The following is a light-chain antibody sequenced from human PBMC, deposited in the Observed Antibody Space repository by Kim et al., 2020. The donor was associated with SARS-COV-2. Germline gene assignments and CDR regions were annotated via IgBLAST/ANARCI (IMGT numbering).Light chain of an antibody. J-gene: IGLJ1*01. CDR2: DVS. CDR3: SSYTSSSTPRV. V-gene: IGLV2-14*03. CDR1: SSDVGGYNY. Sequence: QSALTQPASVSGSPGQSITISCTGTSSDVGGYNYVSWDQQHPGKDPKLMIYDVSNRPSGVSNRFSGSKSGNTASLTISGLQAEDEADYYCSSYTSSSTPRVFGTGTQLTVL.